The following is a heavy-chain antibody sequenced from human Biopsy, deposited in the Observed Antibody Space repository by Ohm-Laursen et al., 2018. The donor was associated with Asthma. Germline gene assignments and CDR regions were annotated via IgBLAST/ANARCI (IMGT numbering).Heavy chain of an antibody. CDR1: GFTFDDYG. J-gene: IGHJ4*02. CDR3: AKATLGDIGKDY. CDR2: ISWDSGSI. D-gene: IGHD2-21*01. Sequence: SLRLSCTASGFTFDDYGMHWVRQAPGKGLEWVSGISWDSGSIGYADSVKGRFTISRDNAKNSLYLQMNSLRVEDTALYYCAKATLGDIGKDYWGQGTLVTVSS. V-gene: IGHV3-9*01.